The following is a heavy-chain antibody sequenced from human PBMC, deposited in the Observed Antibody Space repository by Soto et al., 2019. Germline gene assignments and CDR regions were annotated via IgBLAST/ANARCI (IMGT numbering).Heavy chain of an antibody. D-gene: IGHD2-21*02. J-gene: IGHJ6*02. V-gene: IGHV4-4*02. CDR2: IYHSGST. CDR3: VRDADETAIVPAPWLV. CDR1: GVSITSSRW. Sequence: SATLSLTCAVSGVSITSSRWWGRVRQAPGKGLEWIGEIYHSGSTNYNPSLKSRITMSVDKSKNQFSVNLSSVTAADTAVYYCVRDADETAIVPAPWLVWGRGTMVT.